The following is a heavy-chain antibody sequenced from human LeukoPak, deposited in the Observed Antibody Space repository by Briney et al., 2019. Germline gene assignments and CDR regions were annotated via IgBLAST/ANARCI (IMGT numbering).Heavy chain of an antibody. CDR1: GYTFTSYG. Sequence: GASVKVSCKASGYTFTSYGISWVRQAPGQGLEWMGWISAYNGNTNYAQKLQGRVTMTTDTSTSTAYMELRSLRSDDTAVYYCARLDCSSTSCHSDFWGQGTLVTVSS. J-gene: IGHJ4*02. V-gene: IGHV1-18*01. CDR2: ISAYNGNT. CDR3: ARLDCSSTSCHSDF. D-gene: IGHD2-2*01.